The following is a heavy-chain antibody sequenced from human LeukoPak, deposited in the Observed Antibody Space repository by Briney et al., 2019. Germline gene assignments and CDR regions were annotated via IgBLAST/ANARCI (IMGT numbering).Heavy chain of an antibody. Sequence: SETLSLTCTVSGGSISSYYWSWIRQPPGKGLEWIGYIYYSGSTNYNPSLKSRVTISVDTSKNQFSLKPSSVTAADTAVYYCARVLDWYNWFDPWGQGTLVTVSS. J-gene: IGHJ5*02. CDR3: ARVLDWYNWFDP. CDR1: GGSISSYY. V-gene: IGHV4-59*01. CDR2: IYYSGST. D-gene: IGHD3/OR15-3a*01.